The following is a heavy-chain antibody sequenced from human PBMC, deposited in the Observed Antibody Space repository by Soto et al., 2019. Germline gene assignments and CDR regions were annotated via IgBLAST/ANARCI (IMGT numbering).Heavy chain of an antibody. CDR3: AILPASIY. V-gene: IGHV1-3*04. CDR1: GYTFTSYG. CDR2: INTDNGNS. J-gene: IGHJ4*02. Sequence: ASVKVSCKASGYTFTSYGISWVRQAPGQRLEWMGWINTDNGNSKYSQKFQGRVTISRGTSASTAYMEVSSLRAEDTAVYYCAILPASIYWGQGTLVTVSS.